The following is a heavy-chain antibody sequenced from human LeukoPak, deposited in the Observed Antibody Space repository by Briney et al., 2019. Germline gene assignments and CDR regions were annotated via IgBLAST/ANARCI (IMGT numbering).Heavy chain of an antibody. Sequence: GGSLRLSCAASGFTFRSYAMSWVRQAPGKGLEWVSAISASGDSTYYADSVKSRFTISRDNSMNTLYLQMNSLRAEDTAVYYFAKDRPHFDYWGQGTLVTVSS. V-gene: IGHV3-23*01. CDR3: AKDRPHFDY. CDR2: ISASGDST. CDR1: GFTFRSYA. J-gene: IGHJ4*02.